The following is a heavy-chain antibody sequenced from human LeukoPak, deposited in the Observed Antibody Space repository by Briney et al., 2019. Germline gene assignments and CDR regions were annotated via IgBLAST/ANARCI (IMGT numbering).Heavy chain of an antibody. V-gene: IGHV3-7*01. CDR3: ARGPSYSSGWLWAVAFDI. D-gene: IGHD6-19*01. CDR1: RFTFSSYA. J-gene: IGHJ3*02. Sequence: GGSLRLSCAASRFTFSSYAMSWVRQAPGKGLEWVANIKHDGSEKYYVDSVKGRFTISRDNAKNSLYLQMNSLRAEDTAVYYCARGPSYSSGWLWAVAFDIWGQGTMVTVSS. CDR2: IKHDGSEK.